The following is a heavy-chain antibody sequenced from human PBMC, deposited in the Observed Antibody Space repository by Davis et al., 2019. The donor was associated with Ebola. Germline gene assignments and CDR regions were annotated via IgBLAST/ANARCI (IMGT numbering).Heavy chain of an antibody. J-gene: IGHJ4*02. Sequence: ASVKVSCKASGYTFTSYGITWVRQAPGQGLEWMGWINPHNGNTNYAQNVQGRVTMTTDTSTSPAYMEVGILRSDDTAVYYGARAQFPTTSDHWGQGTLVTVSS. D-gene: IGHD4-17*01. CDR1: GYTFTSYG. V-gene: IGHV1-18*04. CDR2: INPHNGNT. CDR3: ARAQFPTTSDH.